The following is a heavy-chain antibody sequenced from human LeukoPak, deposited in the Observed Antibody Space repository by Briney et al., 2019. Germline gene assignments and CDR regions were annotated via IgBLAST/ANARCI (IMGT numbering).Heavy chain of an antibody. CDR2: IYYSGST. CDR1: GGSISSSSYY. J-gene: IGHJ4*02. D-gene: IGHD3-10*01. Sequence: SETLSLTCTVSGGSISSSSYYWGWIRQPPGKGLEWIGSIYYSGSTNYNPSLKSRVTISVDTSKNQFSLKLSSVTAADTAVYYCARAPTRSAVWFGELFSDYWGQGTLVTVSS. CDR3: ARAPTRSAVWFGELFSDY. V-gene: IGHV4-39*07.